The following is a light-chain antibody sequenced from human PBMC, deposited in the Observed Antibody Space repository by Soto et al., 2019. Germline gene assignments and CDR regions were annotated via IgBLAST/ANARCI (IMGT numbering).Light chain of an antibody. CDR3: QQDNNWPT. J-gene: IGKJ1*01. V-gene: IGKV1-5*01. CDR2: DAS. CDR1: QSISSW. Sequence: DIQMTQSPSTLSASVGDRVTITCRASQSISSWLAWYQQKPGKAPKLLIYDASSLESGVPSRFSGSGSGTEFTLTISSLQPDDSATYYCQQDNNWPTFGQGTKV.